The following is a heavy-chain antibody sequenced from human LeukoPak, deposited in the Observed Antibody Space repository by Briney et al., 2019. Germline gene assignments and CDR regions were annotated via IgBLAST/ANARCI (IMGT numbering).Heavy chain of an antibody. CDR2: IYPGDSDT. CDR3: ASTRYDFWSGYPYYFDY. J-gene: IGHJ4*02. CDR1: GYSFTSYW. D-gene: IGHD3-3*01. Sequence: GESLKISCMGSGYSFTSYWIGWVRQMPGKGLDWMGIIYPGDSDTRYTPSFQGQVTISADKSISTAYLQWSSLKASDTAMYYCASTRYDFWSGYPYYFDYWGQGTLVTVSS. V-gene: IGHV5-51*01.